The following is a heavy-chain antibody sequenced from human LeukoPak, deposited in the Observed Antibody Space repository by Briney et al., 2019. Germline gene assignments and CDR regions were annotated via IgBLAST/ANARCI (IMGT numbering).Heavy chain of an antibody. Sequence: SETLSLTCTVSSGSISSTSYYWGWIRQPPGKGLEWIGSIYYSGSTYYNPSLKSRVTISVDTSKNQISLKLSSVTAADTAVYYCARGHSSSWNCFDPWGQGTLVTVSS. V-gene: IGHV4-39*07. J-gene: IGHJ5*02. CDR3: ARGHSSSWNCFDP. D-gene: IGHD6-13*01. CDR2: IYYSGST. CDR1: SGSISSTSYY.